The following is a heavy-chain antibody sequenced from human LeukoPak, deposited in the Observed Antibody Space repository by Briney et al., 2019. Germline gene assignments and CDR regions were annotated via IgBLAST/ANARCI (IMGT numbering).Heavy chain of an antibody. CDR2: IYCSGST. CDR1: GGSISSSSYY. J-gene: IGHJ5*02. Sequence: SETLSLTCTVSGGSISSSSYYWGWIRQPPGKGLEWIGSIYCSGSTYYNPSLKSRVTISVDTSKNQFSLKLSSVTAADTAVYYCARVTHTDNWFDPWGQGTLVTVSS. CDR3: ARVTHTDNWFDP. D-gene: IGHD2-21*01. V-gene: IGHV4-39*07.